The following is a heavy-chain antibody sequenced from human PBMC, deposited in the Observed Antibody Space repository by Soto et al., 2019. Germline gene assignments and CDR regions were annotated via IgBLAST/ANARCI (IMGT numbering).Heavy chain of an antibody. Sequence: QVQLVESGGGVVQPGRSLRLSCAASGFTFSSYAMHWVRQAPGKGLEWVAVISYDGSNKYYADSVKGRFTISRDNSKNTRYLQMNSLRAEDTAVYYCARGSNYYDSSGYYGWGQGTLVTVSS. D-gene: IGHD3-22*01. CDR3: ARGSNYYDSSGYYG. V-gene: IGHV3-30-3*01. J-gene: IGHJ4*02. CDR2: ISYDGSNK. CDR1: GFTFSSYA.